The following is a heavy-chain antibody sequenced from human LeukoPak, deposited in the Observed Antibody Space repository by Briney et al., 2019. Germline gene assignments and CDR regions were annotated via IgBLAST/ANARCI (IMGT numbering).Heavy chain of an antibody. J-gene: IGHJ3*02. V-gene: IGHV6-1*01. CDR2: TYYRSKWYN. Sequence: SQTLSLTCAISGDSVSSNSAASNWIRQSPSRGLEWLGRTYYRSKWYNDYAVSVKSRITNKPDTSKNRFSLQLNSVTPEDTAVYYCAMEIAAAATGGTFDIWGQGTMVTVSS. CDR1: GDSVSSNSAA. CDR3: AMEIAAAATGGTFDI. D-gene: IGHD6-13*01.